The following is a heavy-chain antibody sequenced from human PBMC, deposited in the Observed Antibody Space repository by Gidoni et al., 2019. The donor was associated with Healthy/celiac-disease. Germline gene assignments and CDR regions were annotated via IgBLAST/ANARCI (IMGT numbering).Heavy chain of an antibody. CDR3: ARSLSNGWFGSMDV. D-gene: IGHD3-10*01. J-gene: IGHJ6*02. Sequence: QVQVAQCGAGAQKRGSSGKVSCKASGGTFSSYAISGVGQASGRGLEWMGGIIPIFGRANYAQKFQGRVTITADESTSTAYMELSSLRSEDTAVYYCARSLSNGWFGSMDVWGQGTTVTVSS. CDR1: GGTFSSYA. V-gene: IGHV1-69*01. CDR2: IIPIFGRA.